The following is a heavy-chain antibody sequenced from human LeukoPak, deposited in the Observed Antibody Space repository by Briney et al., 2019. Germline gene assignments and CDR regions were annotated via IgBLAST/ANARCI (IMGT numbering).Heavy chain of an antibody. CDR3: AELGITMIGGV. D-gene: IGHD3-10*02. CDR1: GFTFSSYG. Sequence: GGSLRLSCAAPGFTFSSYGMSWVRQAPGKGLEWVSLISWDGGSTYYADSVKGRFTISRDNSKNSLYLQMNSLRAEDTAVYYCAELGITMIGGVWGKGTTVTISS. CDR2: ISWDGGST. V-gene: IGHV3-43D*03. J-gene: IGHJ6*04.